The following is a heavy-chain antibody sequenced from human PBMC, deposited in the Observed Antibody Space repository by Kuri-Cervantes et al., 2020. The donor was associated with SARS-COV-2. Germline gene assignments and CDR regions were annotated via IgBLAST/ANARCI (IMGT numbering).Heavy chain of an antibody. V-gene: IGHV3-48*02. CDR1: GFTFSGYS. Sequence: GESLKISCAASGFTFSGYSMNWVRQAPGKGLEWVSYISSSSSTIYYADSVKGRFTISRDNAKNSLYLQMNSLRDEDTAVYYCARVDCSGGSCYPQFDPWGQGTLVTVSS. CDR2: ISSSSSTI. J-gene: IGHJ5*02. D-gene: IGHD2-15*01. CDR3: ARVDCSGGSCYPQFDP.